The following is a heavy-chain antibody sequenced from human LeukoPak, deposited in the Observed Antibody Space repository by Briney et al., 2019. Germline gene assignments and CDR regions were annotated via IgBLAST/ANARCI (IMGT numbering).Heavy chain of an antibody. V-gene: IGHV4-4*02. CDR1: GGSISISNW. CDR2: IDHSGTT. J-gene: IGHJ4*02. Sequence: PSGTLSLTCAVSGGSISISNWWSWVRQPPGKGLEWIGEIDHSGTTNYNPSLKSRVTISVDKSKNQFSLKVSSVTAADTAVYYCASRVKGNGGNSDWGQGTLVTVSS. D-gene: IGHD4-23*01. CDR3: ASRVKGNGGNSD.